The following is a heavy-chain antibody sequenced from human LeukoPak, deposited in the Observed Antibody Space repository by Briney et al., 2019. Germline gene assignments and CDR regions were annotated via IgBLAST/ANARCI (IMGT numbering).Heavy chain of an antibody. CDR3: ARDRGSSDY. J-gene: IGHJ4*02. D-gene: IGHD6-6*01. CDR2: IKQDGSET. CDR1: GFTFSNYW. V-gene: IGHV3-7*01. Sequence: GGSLRLSCAASGFTFSNYWMSWVRQAPGKGLEWVANIKQDGSETYYVDSVTGRFTISRDNAKNSLSLQMNSLRAEDTAVYYCARDRGSSDYWGQGTLVTVSS.